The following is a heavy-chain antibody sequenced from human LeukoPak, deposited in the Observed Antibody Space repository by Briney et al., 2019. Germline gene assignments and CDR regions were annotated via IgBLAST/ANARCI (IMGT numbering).Heavy chain of an antibody. Sequence: ASVKVSCKASGYIFTNFDITWVRQAPGQGLEWMGRISTYNGNTDYAQKLQGRVTMTTDTSTSTAYMELRSLTSDDTAMYYCARDQHKFDYWGQGTLVTVSS. CDR2: ISTYNGNT. CDR1: GYIFTNFD. V-gene: IGHV1-18*01. CDR3: ARDQHKFDY. J-gene: IGHJ4*02.